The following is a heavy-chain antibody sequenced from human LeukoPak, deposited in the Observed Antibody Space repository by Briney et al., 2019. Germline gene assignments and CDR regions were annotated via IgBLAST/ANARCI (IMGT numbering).Heavy chain of an antibody. J-gene: IGHJ4*02. V-gene: IGHV1-18*01. D-gene: IGHD6-19*01. Sequence: GASVTVSCKASGYTFTSYGISWVRQAPGQGLEWMGWISAYNGNTNYAQKLQGRVTMTTDTSTSTAYMELRSLRSDDTAVYYCARAKTGYSSGWYYFDYWGQGTLVTVSS. CDR2: ISAYNGNT. CDR3: ARAKTGYSSGWYYFDY. CDR1: GYTFTSYG.